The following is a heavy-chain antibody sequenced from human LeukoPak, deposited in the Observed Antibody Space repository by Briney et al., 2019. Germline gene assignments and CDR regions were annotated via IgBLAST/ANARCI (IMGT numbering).Heavy chain of an antibody. J-gene: IGHJ4*02. D-gene: IGHD6-13*01. CDR1: GFTFSSYA. CDR2: ISGNGGST. CDR3: AKVLSSTWFVDF. V-gene: IGHV3-23*01. Sequence: GGSLRLSCAASGFTFSSYAMSWVRQAPGKGLEWVSTISGNGGSTYYADSVKGRFTISRDNSKNTLSLQMNSLRVEDTAVYYCAKVLSSTWFVDFWGQGTLVTVSS.